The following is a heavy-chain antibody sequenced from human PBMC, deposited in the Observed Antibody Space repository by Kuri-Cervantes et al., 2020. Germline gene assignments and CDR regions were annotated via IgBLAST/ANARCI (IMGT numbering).Heavy chain of an antibody. Sequence: ESLKISCTVSGYSINSGYYWGWIRQPPGKGLEWIGNIYHTGSTYYNPSLKSRVTLSVDTTKEQFSLKLSSVTAADTAVYYCARDPYHSGYDNPVDNWGQGTLVTVSS. D-gene: IGHD5-12*01. J-gene: IGHJ4*02. V-gene: IGHV4-38-2*02. CDR1: GYSINSGYY. CDR3: ARDPYHSGYDNPVDN. CDR2: IYHTGST.